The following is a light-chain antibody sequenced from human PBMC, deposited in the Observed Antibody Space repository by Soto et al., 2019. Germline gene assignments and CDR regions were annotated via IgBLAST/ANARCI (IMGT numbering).Light chain of an antibody. Sequence: EGVMTQSPDTLSVSPGDRATLSCRASQSVSSNLAWYQQKLGQAPRLLIYGASTRATGISAKFSGSGSGTEFTLTISSLQSEDFAIYYCQQYNNWPRTFGQGTKVDIK. CDR2: GAS. CDR1: QSVSSN. J-gene: IGKJ1*01. V-gene: IGKV3-15*01. CDR3: QQYNNWPRT.